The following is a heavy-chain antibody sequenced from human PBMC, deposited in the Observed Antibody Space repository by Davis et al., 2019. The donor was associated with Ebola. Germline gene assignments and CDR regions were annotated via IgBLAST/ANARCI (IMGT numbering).Heavy chain of an antibody. J-gene: IGHJ4*02. Sequence: HSQTLSLTCDISGDSVSSNSAGWHWLRQSPSRGLEWLGRTFYRYKWYDDSAVSVRSRITITADTSKNQFSLQLNSGIPEDTAVYFCARQRRGRTWDYLDCWGQGTRVTGSS. V-gene: IGHV6-1*01. CDR3: ARQRRGRTWDYLDC. D-gene: IGHD3-16*01. CDR1: GDSVSSNSAG. CDR2: TFYRYKWYD.